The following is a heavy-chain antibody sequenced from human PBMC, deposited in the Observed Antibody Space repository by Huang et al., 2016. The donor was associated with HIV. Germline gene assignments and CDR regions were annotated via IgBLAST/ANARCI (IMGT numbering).Heavy chain of an antibody. J-gene: IGHJ6*03. V-gene: IGHV3-30*02. CDR1: GFIFDNFG. CDR2: RRSDGSNE. D-gene: IGHD5-12*01. CDR3: ARAVDGFNSKGFYMDV. Sequence: QVQLVESGGGVVQPGGSLRLSCGASGFIFDNFGIHWVRQAPGKGVEWVAFRRSDGSNEYNGESVKGRFSISGDNFENMVYLQMNSLGDGDTAIYYCARAVDGFNSKGFYMDVWGKGTAVIVSS.